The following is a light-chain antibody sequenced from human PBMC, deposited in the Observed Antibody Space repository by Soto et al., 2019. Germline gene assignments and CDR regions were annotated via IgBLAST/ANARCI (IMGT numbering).Light chain of an antibody. Sequence: QSALTQPASVSGSPGQSITISCTGTSSDVGGYNYVSWYQQHPGKAPKVMIYEVSNRPSGISNRFSGSMSGNTASLTISGLQAEDEADYYCSSYTSTTTVVFGGGTKLTVL. J-gene: IGLJ2*01. CDR1: SSDVGGYNY. CDR2: EVS. CDR3: SSYTSTTTVV. V-gene: IGLV2-14*01.